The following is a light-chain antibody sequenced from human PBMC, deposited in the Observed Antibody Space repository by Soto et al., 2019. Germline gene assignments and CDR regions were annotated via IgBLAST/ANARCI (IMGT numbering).Light chain of an antibody. CDR1: QGIKNY. CDR3: QRYYKAPCT. Sequence: DIQVTQYQSSLSASVGDRVTITCRASQGIKNYLAWYQQKPGEIPKLLIYAASTLESGIPPRFSGSGSGTDFTLTINNLQPEYVANSYCQRYYKAPCTFGGGNKVAIK. J-gene: IGKJ4*01. CDR2: AAS. V-gene: IGKV1-27*01.